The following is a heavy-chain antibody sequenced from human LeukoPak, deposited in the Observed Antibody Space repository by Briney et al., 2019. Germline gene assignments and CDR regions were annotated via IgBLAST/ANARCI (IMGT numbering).Heavy chain of an antibody. CDR1: GYTFTGYY. J-gene: IGHJ4*02. Sequence: ASVKVSCKASGYTFTGYYMHWVRQATGQGLEWMGWMNPNSGNTGYAQKFQGRVTMTRNTSISTAYMELSSLRSEDTAVYYCARGRSDYYGSGSYDYWGQGTLVTVSS. D-gene: IGHD3-10*01. CDR2: MNPNSGNT. V-gene: IGHV1-8*02. CDR3: ARGRSDYYGSGSYDY.